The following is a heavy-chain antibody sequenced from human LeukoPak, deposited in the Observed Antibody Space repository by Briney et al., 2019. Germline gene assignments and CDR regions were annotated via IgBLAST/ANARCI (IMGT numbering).Heavy chain of an antibody. D-gene: IGHD3-22*01. CDR2: ISWNSGSI. CDR3: SRDPADYYYSRSRYHGAFDI. V-gene: IGHV3-9*01. J-gene: IGHJ3*02. Sequence: GGSLRLSCAASGFTFDDYAMHWVRQAPGKGLEWVSGISWNSGSIGYADSVKGRFTISRDNAKNSLYLQMNSLIAEDTAVYYCSRDPADYYYSRSRYHGAFDIWGQGTMVTVSS. CDR1: GFTFDDYA.